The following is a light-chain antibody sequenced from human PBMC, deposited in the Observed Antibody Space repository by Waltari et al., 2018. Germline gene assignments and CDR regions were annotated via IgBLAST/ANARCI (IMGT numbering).Light chain of an antibody. Sequence: TQSPATLSVSLGERVTLTRRASESISINLAWYQQKPGQTPRLIIHGAAKRATGVPARFAGSGSRSEFTLIISSLQSEDIAVYYCHQYNNRPPYTFGQGTKLEIK. CDR2: GAA. CDR1: ESISIN. J-gene: IGKJ2*01. V-gene: IGKV3-15*01. CDR3: HQYNNRPPYT.